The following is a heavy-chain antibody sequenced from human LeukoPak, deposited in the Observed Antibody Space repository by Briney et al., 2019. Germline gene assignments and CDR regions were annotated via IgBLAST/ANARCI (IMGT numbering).Heavy chain of an antibody. CDR1: GVSLSDYY. Sequence: AETLSLTRTVSGVSLSDYYWSWIRPPPGKGLEWIGYISYTGITKNNAPLDSRVAISVDSSKIQITLKMSSVTAEDTSVCYCARGGYYLERSGSLDCWGQGSLVTVS. D-gene: IGHD3-22*01. V-gene: IGHV4-59*01. CDR2: ISYTGIT. J-gene: IGHJ4*02. CDR3: ARGGYYLERSGSLDC.